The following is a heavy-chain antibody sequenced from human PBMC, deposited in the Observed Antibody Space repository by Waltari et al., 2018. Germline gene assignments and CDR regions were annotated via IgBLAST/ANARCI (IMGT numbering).Heavy chain of an antibody. V-gene: IGHV1-69*05. J-gene: IGHJ3*02. Sequence: QVQLVQSGAEVKKPGSSVKVSCKAYGGSFSTYAITWVRQAPGQGLDWMGGIIPMFETANYAQKFQERVTITTDGSMTTAYMELSSLTSEDTAVYYCARGGLYGQQLLESAFEIWGQGTKVTVAS. CDR2: IIPMFETA. CDR1: GGSFSTYA. D-gene: IGHD6-13*01. CDR3: ARGGLYGQQLLESAFEI.